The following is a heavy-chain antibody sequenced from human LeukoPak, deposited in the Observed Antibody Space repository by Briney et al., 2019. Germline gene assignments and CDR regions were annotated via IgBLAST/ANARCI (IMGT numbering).Heavy chain of an antibody. CDR3: ARLWFRNHDAFDI. Sequence: GASVKVSCKASGYTFTGYYMHWVRQAPGQGLEWMGWINPNSGGTNYAQKFQGRVTMTRDTSISTAYMELSRLRSDDTAVYYCARLWFRNHDAFDIWGQGTMVTVSS. D-gene: IGHD2-21*01. CDR2: INPNSGGT. J-gene: IGHJ3*02. V-gene: IGHV1-2*02. CDR1: GYTFTGYY.